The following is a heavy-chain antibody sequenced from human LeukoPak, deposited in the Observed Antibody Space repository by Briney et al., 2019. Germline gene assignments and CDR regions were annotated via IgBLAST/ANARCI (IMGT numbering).Heavy chain of an antibody. CDR3: TKSLGGYYAFDY. V-gene: IGHV1-46*01. Sequence: ASVKVSCKASGYTFTSYYMHWVRQAPGQGLEWMGIFNPSGGSTSYAQKFQGRVTMTRDTSTSTVYMELSSLRSEDTAVYYCTKSLGGYYAFDYWGQGTLVTVSS. CDR1: GYTFTSYY. D-gene: IGHD3-22*01. CDR2: FNPSGGST. J-gene: IGHJ4*02.